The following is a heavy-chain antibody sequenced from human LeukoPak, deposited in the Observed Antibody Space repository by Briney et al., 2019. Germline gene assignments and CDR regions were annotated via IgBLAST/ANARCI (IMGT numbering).Heavy chain of an antibody. V-gene: IGHV1-8*01. J-gene: IGHJ4*02. CDR3: ARVIYDSSGYCGDY. D-gene: IGHD3-22*01. Sequence: ASVKVSCKASGYTFTSYDINWVRQATGQGLEWMGWMNPNSGNTGYAQKFQGRVTMTRDTSTSTVYMELSSLRSEDTAVYYCARVIYDSSGYCGDYWGQGTLVTVSS. CDR1: GYTFTSYD. CDR2: MNPNSGNT.